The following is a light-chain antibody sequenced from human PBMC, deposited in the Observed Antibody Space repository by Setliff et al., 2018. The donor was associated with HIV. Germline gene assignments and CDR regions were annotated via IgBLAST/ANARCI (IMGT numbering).Light chain of an antibody. CDR2: SNN. Sequence: VLTQPPSASGTPGQRVTISCSGGSSNIGSNTVNWYQQLPGTAPKLLIYSNNQRPSGVPDRFSGSKSGTPASLAISGLQSDDESDYYCAAWDDRLNGYVFGTGTKGTVL. J-gene: IGLJ1*01. CDR3: AAWDDRLNGYV. CDR1: SSNIGSNT. V-gene: IGLV1-44*01.